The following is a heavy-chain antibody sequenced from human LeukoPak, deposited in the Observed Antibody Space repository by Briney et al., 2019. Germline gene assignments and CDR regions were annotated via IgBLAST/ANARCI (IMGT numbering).Heavy chain of an antibody. Sequence: SETLSLTCTVSGGSISSYYWSWIRQPPGKGLEWIGYIYYSGSTNYNPSLKSRVTISVDTSKNQFSLKLSSVTAADTTVYYCARPAGGYCSSTSCRRGYFDYWGQGTLVTVSS. CDR2: IYYSGST. V-gene: IGHV4-59*01. CDR1: GGSISSYY. D-gene: IGHD2-2*01. CDR3: ARPAGGYCSSTSCRRGYFDY. J-gene: IGHJ4*02.